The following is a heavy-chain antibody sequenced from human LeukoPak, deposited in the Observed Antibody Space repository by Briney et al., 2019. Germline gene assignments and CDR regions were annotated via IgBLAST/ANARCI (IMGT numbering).Heavy chain of an antibody. CDR1: GFTFSSDA. J-gene: IGHJ4*02. CDR3: ARVPYGSGSYSTLDY. D-gene: IGHD3-10*01. CDR2: ISGNGGDT. V-gene: IGHV3-23*01. Sequence: GGSLRLSCAASGFTFSSDAMTWVRQAPGKGLEWVLAISGNGGDTYYAVSVKGRFTISRDNSKNTLFLQMNSLRVEDTAVYYCARVPYGSGSYSTLDYWGQGTLVTVSS.